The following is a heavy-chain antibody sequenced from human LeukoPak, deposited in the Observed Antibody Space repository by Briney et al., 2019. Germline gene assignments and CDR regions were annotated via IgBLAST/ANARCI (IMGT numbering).Heavy chain of an antibody. CDR3: ARGSSPFDY. CDR2: LYYSGNT. Sequence: TSETLSLTCTVSGGSMSRYYCSWMRQPPGKGLEWIGSLYYSGNTNYNPSLKSRVTISLDTSKNQFSLKLSSVTAADTAVYYCARGSSPFDYWGQGTLVTVSS. V-gene: IGHV4-59*08. J-gene: IGHJ4*02. CDR1: GGSMSRYY.